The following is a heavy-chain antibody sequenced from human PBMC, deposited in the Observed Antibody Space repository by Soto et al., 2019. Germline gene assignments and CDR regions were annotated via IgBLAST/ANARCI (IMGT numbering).Heavy chain of an antibody. D-gene: IGHD3-22*01. CDR3: AKGVRNNYDSEGQGLLDY. Sequence: EVHLLESGGGSIQPGGSLRLSCAASGFAFWTYAMNWVRQAPGKGLEWVSAISGSASNTYYADSVKGRFTISRDNSKDTLYLHLSGLRAEDTAIYYCAKGVRNNYDSEGQGLLDYWGQGTRVTVSS. V-gene: IGHV3-23*01. CDR1: GFAFWTYA. J-gene: IGHJ4*02. CDR2: ISGSASNT.